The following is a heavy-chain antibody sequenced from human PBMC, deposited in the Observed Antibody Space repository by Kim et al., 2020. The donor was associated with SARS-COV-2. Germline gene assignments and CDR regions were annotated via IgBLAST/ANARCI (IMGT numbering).Heavy chain of an antibody. D-gene: IGHD2-21*01. V-gene: IGHV3-23*01. Sequence: GGSLRLSCEASGFTLSSHAMSWVRQAPGKGLEWVSCLSGASINKDYADSVKGRFTISRDDSKNTLYLQRNSLRAEDTAVYFCANDPWAPRGCVAFSSWG. CDR2: LSGASINK. CDR1: GFTLSSHA. J-gene: IGHJ5*01. CDR3: ANDPWAPRGCVAFSS.